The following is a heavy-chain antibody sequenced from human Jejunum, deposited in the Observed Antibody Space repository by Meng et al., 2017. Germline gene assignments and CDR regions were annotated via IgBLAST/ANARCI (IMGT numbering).Heavy chain of an antibody. V-gene: IGHV1-2*02. CDR3: ARDGLGGDGFDI. J-gene: IGHJ3*02. CDR1: GYTFTVNY. CDR2: INPNSGGT. D-gene: IGHD2-2*03. Sequence: ASVKVSCKASGYTFTVNYMHWVRQAPGQGLEWMGWINPNSGGTNYPQKFQGRVTMTSDTSISTAYMELSSLRSDDTAVYYCARDGLGGDGFDIWGQGTMVTVSS.